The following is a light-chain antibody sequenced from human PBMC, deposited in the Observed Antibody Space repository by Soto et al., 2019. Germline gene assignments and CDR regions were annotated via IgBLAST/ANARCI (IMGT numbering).Light chain of an antibody. CDR3: QTWGTGIRV. CDR1: SGHSSYA. Sequence: QPVLTQSPSASASLGASVKLTCTLSSGHSSYAIAWHQQQPEKGPRYLIKLNSDGRHSKGDGIPDRFSGSSSGAERYLTISSLQSEDEADYYCQTWGTGIRVFGGGTKLTVL. CDR2: LNSDGRH. V-gene: IGLV4-69*01. J-gene: IGLJ3*02.